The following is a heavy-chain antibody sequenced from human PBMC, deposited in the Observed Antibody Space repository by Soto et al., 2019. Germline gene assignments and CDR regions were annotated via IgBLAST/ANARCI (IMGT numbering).Heavy chain of an antibody. D-gene: IGHD5-12*01. CDR3: ARHWRRGYDTDYYYYYGMDV. CDR2: IYYSGST. V-gene: IGHV4-39*01. Sequence: QLQPQESGPGLVKPSETLSLTCTVSGGSISSSSYYWGWIRQPPGKGLEWIGSIYYSGSTYYNPSLKSPVTISVDTSKNQFSRKRSSVTAADTSGSYCARHWRRGYDTDYYYYYGMDVWGQGTAVTVSS. CDR1: GGSISSSSYY. J-gene: IGHJ6*02.